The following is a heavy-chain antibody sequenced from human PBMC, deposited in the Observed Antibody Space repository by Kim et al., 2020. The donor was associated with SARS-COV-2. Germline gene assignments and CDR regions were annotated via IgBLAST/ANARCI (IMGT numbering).Heavy chain of an antibody. CDR2: IKQDGSEK. CDR1: GFTFSSYW. CDR3: ARGSGIQPFDY. Sequence: GGSLRLSCAASGFTFSSYWMSWVRQAPDKGLEWVANIKQDGSEKYYVDSVKGRFTISRDNAKNSLYLQMNSLRAEDTAVYYCARGSGIQPFDYWGQGTLVTVSS. J-gene: IGHJ4*02. V-gene: IGHV3-7*03. D-gene: IGHD5-18*01.